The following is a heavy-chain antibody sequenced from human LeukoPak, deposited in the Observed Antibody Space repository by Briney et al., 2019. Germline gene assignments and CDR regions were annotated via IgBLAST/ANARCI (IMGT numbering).Heavy chain of an antibody. CDR3: ARDPDIVVVPAAD. CDR2: IHHSGST. CDR1: GYSISSGYY. J-gene: IGHJ4*02. Sequence: SETLSLTCTVSGYSISSGYYWGWIRQPPGKGLEWIGSIHHSGSTYYNPSLKSRVTISVDTSKNQFSLKLSSVTAADTAVYYCARDPDIVVVPAADWGQGTLVTVSS. D-gene: IGHD2-2*01. V-gene: IGHV4-38-2*02.